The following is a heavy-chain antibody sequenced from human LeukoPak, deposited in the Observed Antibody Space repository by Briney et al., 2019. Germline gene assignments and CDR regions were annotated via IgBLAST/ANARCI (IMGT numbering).Heavy chain of an antibody. CDR2: ISSSSSTI. CDR3: ARDRESPVTTYIYYYIDV. Sequence: GGSLRLSCAASGFTFSSYSMNWVRQAPGKGLEWVSYISSSSSTIYYADSVKGRFTISRDNAKNSLYLQINSLRAEDTAVYYCARDRESPVTTYIYYYIDVWGKGTTVTVSS. J-gene: IGHJ6*03. D-gene: IGHD1-14*01. CDR1: GFTFSSYS. V-gene: IGHV3-48*04.